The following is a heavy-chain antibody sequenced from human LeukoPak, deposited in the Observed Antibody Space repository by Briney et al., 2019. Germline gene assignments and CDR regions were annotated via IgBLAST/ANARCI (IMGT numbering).Heavy chain of an antibody. CDR3: ARSSYYGSGSYSWFDP. CDR1: GGSISSYY. V-gene: IGHV4-59*01. CDR2: IYYSGST. D-gene: IGHD3-10*01. Sequence: SETLSLTCTVSGGSISSYYWSWIRQPPGKGLEWIGYIYYSGSTNYNPSLKSRVTISVDTSKNQFSLKPSSVTAADTAVYYCARSSYYGSGSYSWFDPWGQGTLVTVSS. J-gene: IGHJ5*02.